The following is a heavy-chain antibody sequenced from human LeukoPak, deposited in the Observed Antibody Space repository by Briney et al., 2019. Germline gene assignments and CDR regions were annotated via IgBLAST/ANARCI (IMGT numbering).Heavy chain of an antibody. J-gene: IGHJ3*02. CDR2: IYTSGST. CDR1: GGSISSGSYY. V-gene: IGHV4-61*02. D-gene: IGHD3-9*01. CDR3: ARFQIPTGAFDI. Sequence: PSETLSLTCTVSGGSISSGSYYRSWIRQPAGKGLEWIGRIYTSGSTNYNPSLKSRLTISVDTSKNQFSLKLSSVTAADTAVYYCARFQIPTGAFDIWGQGTMVTVSS.